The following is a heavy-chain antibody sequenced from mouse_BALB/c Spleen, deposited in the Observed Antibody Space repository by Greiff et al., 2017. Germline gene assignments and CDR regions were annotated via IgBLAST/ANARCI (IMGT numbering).Heavy chain of an antibody. CDR3: TTINPYFDY. J-gene: IGHJ2*01. D-gene: IGHD6-1*01. CDR2: IRLKSNNYAT. CDR1: GFTFSNYW. V-gene: IGHV6-6*02. Sequence: EVKLMESGGGLVQPGGSMKLSCVASGFTFSNYWMNWVRQSPEKGLEWVAEIRLKSNNYATHYAESVKGRFTISRDDSKSSVYLQMNNLRAEDTGIYYCTTINPYFDYWGQGTTLTVSS.